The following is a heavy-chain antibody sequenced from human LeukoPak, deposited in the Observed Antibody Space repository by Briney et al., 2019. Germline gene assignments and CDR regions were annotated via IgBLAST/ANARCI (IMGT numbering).Heavy chain of an antibody. CDR3: ARHSSGSYDYYYGMDV. CDR1: GFTFSDYY. D-gene: IGHD3-10*01. CDR2: ISSSSSYT. V-gene: IGHV3-11*03. Sequence: GGSLRLSCAASGFTFSDYYMSWIRQAPGKGLEWVSYISSSSSYTNYADSVKGRFTISRDNAKNSLYLQMNSLRAEDTAVYYCARHSSGSYDYYYGMDVWGQGTTVTVSS. J-gene: IGHJ6*02.